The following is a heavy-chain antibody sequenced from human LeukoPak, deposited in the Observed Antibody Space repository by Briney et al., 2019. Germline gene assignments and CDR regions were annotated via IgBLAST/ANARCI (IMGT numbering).Heavy chain of an antibody. D-gene: IGHD4-17*01. CDR2: IYYSGST. CDR1: GGSISSGGYY. J-gene: IGHJ4*02. CDR3: AREVTTVTTLIDY. V-gene: IGHV4-31*03. Sequence: PSQTLSLTCTVSGGSISSGGYYWSWIRQHPGKGLEWIGYIYYSGSTYYNPSLKSRVTISVDTSKNQFSLKLSSVTAADTAVYYCAREVTTVTTLIDYWAREPWSPSPQ.